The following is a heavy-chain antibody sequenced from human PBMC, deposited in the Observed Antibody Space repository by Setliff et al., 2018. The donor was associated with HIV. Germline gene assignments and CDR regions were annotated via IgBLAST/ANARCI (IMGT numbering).Heavy chain of an antibody. J-gene: IGHJ4*02. D-gene: IGHD6-13*01. V-gene: IGHV4-39*07. CDR2: IYYTGST. CDR1: GGSTDSGSYY. Sequence: SETLSLTCTVSGGSTDSGSYYWAWIRQPPGKGLEWIGSIYYTGSTYYNPSLKSRVTVSVDTSKNQFSLKLGSVTAADTAVYYCARESPSSSWFYFDFWGQGTLVTVSS. CDR3: ARESPSSSWFYFDF.